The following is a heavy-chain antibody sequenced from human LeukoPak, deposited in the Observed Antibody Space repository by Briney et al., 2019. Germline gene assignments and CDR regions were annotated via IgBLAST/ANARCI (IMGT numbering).Heavy chain of an antibody. Sequence: SQTLSLTCTVSGGSIGSGGYYWSWIRQHPGKGLEWIGYIYYSGSTYYNPSLKSRVTISVDTSKNQFSLKLSSVTAADTAVYYCARYADYGSGSFSSFDYWGQGTLVTVSS. D-gene: IGHD3-10*01. V-gene: IGHV4-31*03. CDR2: IYYSGST. CDR1: GGSIGSGGYY. J-gene: IGHJ4*02. CDR3: ARYADYGSGSFSSFDY.